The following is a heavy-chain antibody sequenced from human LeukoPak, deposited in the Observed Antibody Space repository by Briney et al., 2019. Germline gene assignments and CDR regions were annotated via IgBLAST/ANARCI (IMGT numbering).Heavy chain of an antibody. Sequence: SETLSLTCTVSGYSISSGYYWGWIRQPPGKGLEYIGSTYHRASTYYNPSLKSRVTISSDTSKNQFSLKLSSVTAADTAVYYCARGGGSYYHVYWGQGTLVTVSS. D-gene: IGHD1-26*01. V-gene: IGHV4-38-2*02. CDR2: TYHRAST. J-gene: IGHJ4*02. CDR1: GYSISSGYY. CDR3: ARGGGSYYHVY.